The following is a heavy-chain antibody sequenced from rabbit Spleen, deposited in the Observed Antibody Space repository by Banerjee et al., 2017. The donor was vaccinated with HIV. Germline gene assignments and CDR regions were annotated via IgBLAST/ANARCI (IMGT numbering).Heavy chain of an antibody. V-gene: IGHV1S7*01. J-gene: IGHJ3*01. D-gene: IGHD8-1*01. CDR1: GFTLSSYY. Sequence: HLKESGGGLVQPGGSLKLSCKASGFTLSSYYMNWVRQAPGKGLEWIGYIDPVFGITYYANWVNGRFSISRENAQNTVFLQMTSLTAADTATYFCARDGAGGSYFAVWGQGTLVTVS. CDR2: IDPVFGIT. CDR3: ARDGAGGSYFAV.